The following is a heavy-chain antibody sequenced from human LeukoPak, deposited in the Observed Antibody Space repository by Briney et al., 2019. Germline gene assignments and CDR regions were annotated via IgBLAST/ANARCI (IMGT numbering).Heavy chain of an antibody. CDR2: IITIFGTA. D-gene: IGHD2-15*01. Sequence: GASVKVSCKSSGGTFSSNAISWVRHPPGQGLEWMGGIITIFGTANYAQKFQGRVTITADESTSTVYMELSSLRSEDTAVYYCASCSGGSCYIMDYWGQGTLVTVSS. J-gene: IGHJ4*02. CDR3: ASCSGGSCYIMDY. V-gene: IGHV1-69*13. CDR1: GGTFSSNA.